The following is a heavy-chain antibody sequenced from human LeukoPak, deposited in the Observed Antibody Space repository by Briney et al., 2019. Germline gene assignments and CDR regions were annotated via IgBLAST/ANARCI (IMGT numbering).Heavy chain of an antibody. CDR3: ARSYRSGWYYFDY. Sequence: GGSLRLSCAASGFTFTSYGMHWVRQAPGKGLEWVAVVWYDGSNKYSADSVKGRFTISRDNSKNTLYLLMNSLRGEDTAVYYCARSYRSGWYYFDYWGQGTLVTVSS. CDR1: GFTFTSYG. J-gene: IGHJ4*02. D-gene: IGHD6-19*01. CDR2: VWYDGSNK. V-gene: IGHV3-33*01.